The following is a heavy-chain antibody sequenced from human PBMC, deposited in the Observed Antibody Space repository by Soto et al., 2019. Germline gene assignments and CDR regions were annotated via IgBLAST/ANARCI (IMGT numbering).Heavy chain of an antibody. CDR2: INSDGSST. J-gene: IGHJ4*02. CDR3: ARDRGVRLGIAAAVDY. CDR1: GFTSSSYW. V-gene: IGHV3-74*01. D-gene: IGHD6-13*01. Sequence: GGSLRLSCAASGFTSSSYWMHWVRQAPGKGLVWVSRINSDGSSTSYADSVKGRFTISRDNAKNTLYLQMNSLRAEDTAVYYCARDRGVRLGIAAAVDYWGQGTLVTVSS.